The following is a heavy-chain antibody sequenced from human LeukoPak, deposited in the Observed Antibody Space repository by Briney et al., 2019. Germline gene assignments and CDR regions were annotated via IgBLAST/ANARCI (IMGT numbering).Heavy chain of an antibody. CDR3: ARGSSGWYGVGVDY. CDR2: IIPIFGTA. Sequence: SVKVSCKASGDTFSSHSISWVRQAPGQGLEWMGGIIPIFGTANYAQKFQGRVTITADESTSTAYMELSSLRSEDTAVYYCARGSSGWYGVGVDYWGQGTLVTVSS. D-gene: IGHD6-19*01. CDR1: GDTFSSHS. J-gene: IGHJ4*02. V-gene: IGHV1-69*01.